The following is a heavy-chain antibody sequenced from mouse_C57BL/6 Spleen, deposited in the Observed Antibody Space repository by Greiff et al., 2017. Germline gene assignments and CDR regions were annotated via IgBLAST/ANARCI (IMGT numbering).Heavy chain of an antibody. D-gene: IGHD1-1*01. V-gene: IGHV1-47*01. J-gene: IGHJ1*03. CDR2: FHPYNDDT. CDR3: ARGAYYYGSSYWYFDV. CDR1: GYTFTTYP. Sequence: QVHLQQSGAELVKPGASVKMSCKASGYTFTTYPIEWMKQNHGKSLEWIGNFHPYNDDTKYNEKFKGKATLTVEKSSSTVYLDLSRLTSDDSAVYYCARGAYYYGSSYWYFDVWGTGTTVTVSS.